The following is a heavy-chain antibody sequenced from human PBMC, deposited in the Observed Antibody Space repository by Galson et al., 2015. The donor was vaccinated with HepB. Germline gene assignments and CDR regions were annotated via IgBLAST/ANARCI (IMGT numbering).Heavy chain of an antibody. CDR1: GGSISSYY. D-gene: IGHD5-12*01. V-gene: IGHV4-59*01. J-gene: IGHJ6*02. CDR3: ARGGYRGYYYYGMDV. CDR2: IYYSGST. Sequence: ETLSLTCTVSGGSISSYYWSWIRQPPGKGLEWIGYIYYSGSTNYNPSLKSRVTISVDTSKNQFSLKLSSVTAADTAVYYCARGGYRGYYYYGMDVWGQGTTVTVSS.